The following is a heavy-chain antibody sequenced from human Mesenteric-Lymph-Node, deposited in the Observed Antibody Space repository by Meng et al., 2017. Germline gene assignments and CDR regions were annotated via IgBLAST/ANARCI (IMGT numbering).Heavy chain of an antibody. CDR1: GFSFSSYW. CDR3: ARDPTQLRLGELSLYRMHYYGMDV. D-gene: IGHD3-16*02. Sequence: GESLKISCAASGFSFSSYWMNWVRQAPGKGLEWVSYISSSGSTIYYADSVKGRFTISRDNAKNSLYLQMNSLRAEDTAVYYCARDPTQLRLGELSLYRMHYYGMDVWGQGTAVTVSS. CDR2: ISSSGSTI. V-gene: IGHV3-48*04. J-gene: IGHJ6*02.